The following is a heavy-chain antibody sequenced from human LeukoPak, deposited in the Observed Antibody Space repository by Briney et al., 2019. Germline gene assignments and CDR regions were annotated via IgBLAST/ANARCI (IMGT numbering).Heavy chain of an antibody. V-gene: IGHV3-21*01. J-gene: IGHJ3*01. CDR3: ARAPIDSNSWYQAFDL. CDR2: ISSSDTYI. CDR1: GFTFSSYS. D-gene: IGHD6-13*01. Sequence: GGSLRLSCAASGFTFSSYSMNWARQAPGKGLEWVSSISSSDTYIYHADSVKGRFTISRDNAKNSLYLQMNSLRAEDTAVYYCARAPIDSNSWYQAFDLWGQGTMVTVSS.